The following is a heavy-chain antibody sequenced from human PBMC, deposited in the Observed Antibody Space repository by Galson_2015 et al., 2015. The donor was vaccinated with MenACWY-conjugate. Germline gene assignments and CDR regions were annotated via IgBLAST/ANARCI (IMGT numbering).Heavy chain of an antibody. J-gene: IGHJ4*02. CDR3: ARDPIAVTGTFYDY. D-gene: IGHD6-19*01. V-gene: IGHV4-39*07. CDR2: SYSSGNT. Sequence: ETLSLTCTVSGDSISSKSYSWGWVRQPPGQGLEWIGTSYSSGNTHYNPSLKSRVTISVDKSKNQFSLKLSAVTAADTAVYYCARDPIAVTGTFYDYWGQGTLVTVSS. CDR1: GDSISSKSYS.